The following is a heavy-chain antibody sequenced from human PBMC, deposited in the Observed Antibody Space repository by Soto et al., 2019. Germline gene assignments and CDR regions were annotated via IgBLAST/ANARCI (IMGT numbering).Heavy chain of an antibody. CDR2: VSYSGRT. V-gene: IGHV4-59*03. CDR3: GGLGYGGGGGIDV. Sequence: PSETLSLTCTASGGSINNYYWNWIRQPPGKGLEWIGYVSYSGRTNYNPSLKSRVNMLVDKSKNQFSLNLTSVTAADTGGGGGGGLGYGGGGGIDVWGQGTRVTVSS. D-gene: IGHD2-15*01. J-gene: IGHJ3*01. CDR1: GGSINNYY.